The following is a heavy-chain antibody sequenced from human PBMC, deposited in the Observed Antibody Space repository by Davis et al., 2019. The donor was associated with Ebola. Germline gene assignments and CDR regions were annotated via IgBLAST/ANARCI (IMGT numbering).Heavy chain of an antibody. J-gene: IGHJ4*02. CDR1: GFTFSSYS. CDR2: ISSSSSYI. V-gene: IGHV3-21*01. Sequence: PGGSLRLSCAASGFTFSSYSMNWVRQAPGKGLEWVSSISSSSSYIYYADSVKGRFTISRDNAKNSLYLQMNSLRAEDTAVYYCARILEGDYGDYAPDYWGQGTLVTVSS. CDR3: ARILEGDYGDYAPDY. D-gene: IGHD4-17*01.